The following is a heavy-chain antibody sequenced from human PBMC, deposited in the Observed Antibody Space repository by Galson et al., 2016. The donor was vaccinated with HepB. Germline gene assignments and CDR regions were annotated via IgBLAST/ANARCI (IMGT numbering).Heavy chain of an antibody. V-gene: IGHV3-30-3*01. CDR2: ISYDGVNE. Sequence: SLRLSCAASGLTFSAYTVHWVRQAPGKGLEWVAVISYDGVNEYYADSVKGRFTISRDNSKNTLYLQMNSLRAEDTALYFCARDMGISLGFDIWGQGTMVTVSS. J-gene: IGHJ3*02. D-gene: IGHD1-26*01. CDR1: GLTFSAYT. CDR3: ARDMGISLGFDI.